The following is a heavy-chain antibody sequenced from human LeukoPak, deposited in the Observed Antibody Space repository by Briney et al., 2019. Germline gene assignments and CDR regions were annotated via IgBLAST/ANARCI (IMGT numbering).Heavy chain of an antibody. CDR2: IYYSGST. Sequence: SETLSLTCTVSGGSISSSSYYWGWLRQPPGKGLEWIGSIYYSGSTYYNPSLKSRVTISVDTSKNQFSLKLSSVTAADTAVYYCARGRGLREKGFDYWGQGTLVTVSS. D-gene: IGHD5-12*01. CDR3: ARGRGLREKGFDY. V-gene: IGHV4-39*07. CDR1: GGSISSSSYY. J-gene: IGHJ4*02.